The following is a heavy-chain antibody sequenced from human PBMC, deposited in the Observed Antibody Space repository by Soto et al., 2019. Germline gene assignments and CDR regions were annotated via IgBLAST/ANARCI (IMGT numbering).Heavy chain of an antibody. D-gene: IGHD6-19*01. V-gene: IGHV6-1*01. CDR2: TYYRSKWYN. CDR1: GDSVSSNSAA. Sequence: SQTLSLTCAISGDSVSSNSAAWNWIRQSPSRGLEWLGRTYYRSKWYNDYAVSVKSRITINPDTSKNQFSLQLNSATPEDTAVYYCARDPGIAVAAQIYYYYGMDVWGQGTTVTVSS. CDR3: ARDPGIAVAAQIYYYYGMDV. J-gene: IGHJ6*02.